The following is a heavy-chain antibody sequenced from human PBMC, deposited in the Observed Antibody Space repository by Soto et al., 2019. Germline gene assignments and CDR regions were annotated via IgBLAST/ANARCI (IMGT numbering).Heavy chain of an antibody. CDR2: IIPIFGTA. J-gene: IGHJ6*02. CDR1: GGTFSSYA. D-gene: IGHD1-1*01. Sequence: ASVKVSCKASGGTFSSYAISWVRQAPGQGLEWMGGIIPIFGTANYAQKFQGRVTITADKSTSTAYMELSSLRSEDTAVYYCASGQTWDNEVYYYYGMDVWGQGTTVTSP. CDR3: ASGQTWDNEVYYYYGMDV. V-gene: IGHV1-69*06.